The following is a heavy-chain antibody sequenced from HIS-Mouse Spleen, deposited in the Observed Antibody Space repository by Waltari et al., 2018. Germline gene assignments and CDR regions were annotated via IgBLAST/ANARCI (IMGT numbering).Heavy chain of an antibody. V-gene: IGHV4-39*07. CDR3: AREIPYSSSWYDWYFDL. CDR2: IYYSGST. J-gene: IGHJ2*01. Sequence: QLQLQESGPGLVKPSETLSLPCTVPGGSISSRSYYWGWIRQPPGKGLEWIGSIYYSGSTYYNQSLKSRVTISVDTSKNQFSLKLSSVTAADTAVYYCAREIPYSSSWYDWYFDLWGRGTLVTVSS. D-gene: IGHD6-13*01. CDR1: GGSISSRSYY.